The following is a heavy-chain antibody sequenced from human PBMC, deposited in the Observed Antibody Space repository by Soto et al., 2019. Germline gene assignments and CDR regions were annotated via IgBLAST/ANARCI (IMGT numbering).Heavy chain of an antibody. CDR2: VYHTGDT. CDR1: GGTVASSHW. V-gene: IGHV4-4*02. Sequence: SETLSLTCGVSGGTVASSHWWSWVRQSPGRGLEWIGNVYHTGDTNFNPSLQSRVTFSVDKSNNQFSLRLTSVTAADTAVYFCAREIVTAGGNNYFDPWGPGTLVTVPQ. CDR3: AREIVTAGGNNYFDP. D-gene: IGHD2-21*02. J-gene: IGHJ5*02.